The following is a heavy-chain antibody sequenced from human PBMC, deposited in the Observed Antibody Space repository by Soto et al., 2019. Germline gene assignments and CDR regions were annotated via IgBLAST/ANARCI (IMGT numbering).Heavy chain of an antibody. J-gene: IGHJ4*02. CDR1: GFTVSSNQ. Sequence: GGSLRLSCAASGFTVSSNQMTWVRQAPGKGLEWVSVIYSDDSTDSADSVKDRFIISRDNSKNTLYLQMNSLRDEDTAVYYCARVAPPQDYWGQGTLVTVSS. CDR3: ARVAPPQDY. V-gene: IGHV3-66*01. CDR2: IYSDDST.